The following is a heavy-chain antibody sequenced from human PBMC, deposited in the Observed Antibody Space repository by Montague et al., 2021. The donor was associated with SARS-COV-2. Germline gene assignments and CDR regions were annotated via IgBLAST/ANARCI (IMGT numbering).Heavy chain of an antibody. Sequence: SETLSLTCTVSGGSISSYYWSCIRQPPGKGLEWIGEIYYSGSTNYNPSLKSRVTISVDTSKNQFSLKLSSVTAADTAVYYCSRHGSGRGGNYYGMDVWGQGTLVTVSS. D-gene: IGHD3-10*01. CDR3: SRHGSGRGGNYYGMDV. CDR1: GGSISSYY. V-gene: IGHV4-59*01. CDR2: IYYSGST. J-gene: IGHJ6*02.